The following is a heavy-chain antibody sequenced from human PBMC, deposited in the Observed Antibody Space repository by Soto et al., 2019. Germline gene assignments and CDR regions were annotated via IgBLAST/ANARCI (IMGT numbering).Heavy chain of an antibody. J-gene: IGHJ6*02. V-gene: IGHV3-9*01. CDR1: GFTFDDYA. Sequence: LRLSCAASGFTFDDYAMHWVRQAPGKGLEWVSGISWNSGSIGYADSVKGRFTISRDNAKNSLYLQMNSLRAEDTALYYCAKDRDCCFCSCYHDYYGMYVWGQGTTVTVSS. D-gene: IGHD2-15*01. CDR3: AKDRDCCFCSCYHDYYGMYV. CDR2: ISWNSGSI.